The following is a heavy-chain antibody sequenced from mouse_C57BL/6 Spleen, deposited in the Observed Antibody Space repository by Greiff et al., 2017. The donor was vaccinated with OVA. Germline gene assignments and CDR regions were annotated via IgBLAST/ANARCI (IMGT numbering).Heavy chain of an antibody. V-gene: IGHV5-6*01. CDR1: GFTFSSYG. J-gene: IGHJ2*01. CDR2: ISSGGSYT. CDR3: ARSTGTGFDY. Sequence: EVHLVESGGDLVKPGGSLKLSCAASGFTFSSYGMSWVRQTPDKRLEWVATISSGGSYTYYPDSVKGRFTISRDNAKNTLYLQMSSLKSEDTAMYYCARSTGTGFDYWGQGTTLTVSS. D-gene: IGHD4-1*02.